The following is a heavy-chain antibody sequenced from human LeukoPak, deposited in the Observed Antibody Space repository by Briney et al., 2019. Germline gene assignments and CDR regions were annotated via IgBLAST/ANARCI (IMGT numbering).Heavy chain of an antibody. CDR2: IIPIFGTA. J-gene: IGHJ4*02. CDR1: GGTFSSYA. CDR3: ARGEYYDFWSGLFDY. V-gene: IGHV1-69*13. Sequence: ASVKVSCKASGGTFSSYAISWVRQAPGQGLEWMGGIIPIFGTANYAQKFQGRVTITADESTSTAYMELSSLRSEDTAVYYCARGEYYDFWSGLFDYWGQGTLVTVSS. D-gene: IGHD3-3*01.